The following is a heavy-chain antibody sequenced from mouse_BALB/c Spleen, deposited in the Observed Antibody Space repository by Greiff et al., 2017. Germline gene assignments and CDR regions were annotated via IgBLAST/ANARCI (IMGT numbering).Heavy chain of an antibody. V-gene: IGHV3-6*02. CDR1: GYSITSGYY. J-gene: IGHJ3*01. CDR2: ISYDGSN. Sequence: ESGPGLVKPSQSLSLTCSVTGYSITSGYYWNWIRQFPGNKLEWMGYISYDGSNNYNPSLKNRISITRDTSKNQFFLKLNSVTTEDTATYYCARDEYYGSSLAYWGQGTLVTVSA. D-gene: IGHD1-1*01. CDR3: ARDEYYGSSLAY.